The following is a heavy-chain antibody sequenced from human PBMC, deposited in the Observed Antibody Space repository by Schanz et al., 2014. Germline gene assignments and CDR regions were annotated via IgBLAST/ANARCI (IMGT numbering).Heavy chain of an antibody. CDR2: IKQDGIEK. CDR1: GFTFGNFF. CDR3: ARDKGGYYPFDY. V-gene: IGHV3-7*01. D-gene: IGHD3-3*01. Sequence: DVQLVESGGTLVQPGGSLRLSCAASGFTFGNFFMSWVRQAPGKGLEWVANIKQDGIEKYYVDSVKGRFTISRDNAKNSLYLQMNSLTADDTAVYYCARDKGGYYPFDYWGRGTLVTVSS. J-gene: IGHJ4*02.